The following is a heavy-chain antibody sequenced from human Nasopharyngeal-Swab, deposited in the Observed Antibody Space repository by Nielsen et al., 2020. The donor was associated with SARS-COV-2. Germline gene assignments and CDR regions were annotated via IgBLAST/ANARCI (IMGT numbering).Heavy chain of an antibody. CDR1: GGSISSYY. D-gene: IGHD3-10*01. Sequence: SETLSLTCTVSGGSISSYYWSWIRQPPGKGLEWIGYIYYSGSTNYNPSLKSRVTIPVDKSKNQFSLKLSSVTAADTAVYYRARAVTMVRGAKYYFDYWGQGTLVTVSS. CDR2: IYYSGST. J-gene: IGHJ4*02. V-gene: IGHV4-59*12. CDR3: ARAVTMVRGAKYYFDY.